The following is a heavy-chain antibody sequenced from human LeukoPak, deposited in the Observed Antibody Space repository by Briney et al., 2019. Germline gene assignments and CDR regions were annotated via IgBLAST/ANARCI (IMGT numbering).Heavy chain of an antibody. CDR2: ISSSSSTI. CDR3: ARVTTPVDAFDI. V-gene: IGHV3-48*04. J-gene: IGHJ3*02. Sequence: GGSLRLSCAASGFTFSSYSVNWVRQAPGKGLEWVSYISSSSSTIYYADSVKGRFTISRDNAKNSLYLQTNSLRAEDTAVYYCARVTTPVDAFDIWGQGTMVTVSS. CDR1: GFTFSSYS. D-gene: IGHD2-15*01.